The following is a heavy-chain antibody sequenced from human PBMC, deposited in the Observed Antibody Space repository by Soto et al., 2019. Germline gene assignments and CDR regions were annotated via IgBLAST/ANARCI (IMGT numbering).Heavy chain of an antibody. D-gene: IGHD6-13*01. CDR1: GDSISNAAYY. Sequence: SETLSLTCTVSGDSISNAAYYWGWIRQPPGKGLEWIGSIHNSGSTYFNPSLKSRVTISVDTSKNQFSLKLGSVTAEDTAIYYCAKVSSSWYAGFFDLWGQGTLVTVSS. J-gene: IGHJ4*02. CDR2: IHNSGST. V-gene: IGHV4-39*07. CDR3: AKVSSSWYAGFFDL.